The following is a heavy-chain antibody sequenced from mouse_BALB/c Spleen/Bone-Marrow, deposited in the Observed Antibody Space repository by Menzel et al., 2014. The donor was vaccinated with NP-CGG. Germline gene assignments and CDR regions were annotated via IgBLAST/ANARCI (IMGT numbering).Heavy chain of an antibody. CDR1: GFNIKDTY. CDR2: IDPANGNT. V-gene: IGHV14-3*02. Sequence: VQLQHSGAELVKPGASVKLSCTASGFNIKDTYMHWVKRRPEQGLEWIGRIDPANGNTKYDPKSQGKATITADTSSNTAYLQLSSLTSEDTAVYYCAYGSSYDYFDYWGQGTTLTVSS. CDR3: AYGSSYDYFDY. D-gene: IGHD1-1*01. J-gene: IGHJ2*01.